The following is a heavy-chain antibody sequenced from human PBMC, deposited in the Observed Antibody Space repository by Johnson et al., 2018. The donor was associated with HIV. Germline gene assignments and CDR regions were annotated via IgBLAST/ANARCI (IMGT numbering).Heavy chain of an antibody. CDR1: GFTFSSYA. J-gene: IGHJ3*02. V-gene: IGHV3-30*04. Sequence: QVQLVESGGGVVQPGRSLRLSCAASGFTFSSYAMHWVRQAPGKGLEWVAVISYDGSNKYYADSVKARFTISRDNSKNTLYLQMNSLRAEDTAVYYCAREIGYSSSWYLGSGWYPDAFDIWGQGTMVTVSS. CDR2: ISYDGSNK. CDR3: AREIGYSSSWYLGSGWYPDAFDI. D-gene: IGHD6-13*01.